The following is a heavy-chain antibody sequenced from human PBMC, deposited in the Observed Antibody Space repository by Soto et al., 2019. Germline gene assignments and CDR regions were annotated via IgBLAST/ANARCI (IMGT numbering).Heavy chain of an antibody. Sequence: QLQLQESGPGLVKPSETLSLTCTVSGGSISSSSYYWGWIRQPPGKGLEWIGSIYYSGSTYYNPSLKSRVTISVDTSKNQFSLKLSSVTAADTAVYYCARTIFGVVNYWGQGTLATVSS. D-gene: IGHD3-3*01. CDR1: GGSISSSSYY. CDR2: IYYSGST. CDR3: ARTIFGVVNY. J-gene: IGHJ4*02. V-gene: IGHV4-39*01.